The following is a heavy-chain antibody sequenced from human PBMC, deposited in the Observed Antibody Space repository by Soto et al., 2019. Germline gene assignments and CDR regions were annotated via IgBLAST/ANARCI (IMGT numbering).Heavy chain of an antibody. J-gene: IGHJ4*02. V-gene: IGHV3-9*01. CDR1: GFTFDDYA. D-gene: IGHD3-16*01. CDR3: AKDTGWGWGRNIWYFFAS. CDR2: ISWNSGDI. Sequence: SLRLSCAASGFTFDDYAMHWVRQGPGKGLEWVSSISWNSGDIVYADSVKGRFTISRDNPKNSLYLQMNSLRAEDTAFYFCAKDTGWGWGRNIWYFFASWGLGTLVTVSS.